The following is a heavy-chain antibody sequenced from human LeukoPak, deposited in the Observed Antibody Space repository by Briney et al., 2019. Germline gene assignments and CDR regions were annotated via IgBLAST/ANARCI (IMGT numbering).Heavy chain of an antibody. CDR1: GFTFSSYW. Sequence: PGGSLRLSCAASGFTFSSYWMSWVRQAPGKGLEWMANIKQDGSEKYTISRDNAKNSLYLQMNSLRAEDTAVYYCVRDRYDILTGYNDAFDIWGQGTMVTVSS. J-gene: IGHJ3*02. CDR3: VRDRYDILTGYNDAFDI. D-gene: IGHD3-9*01. V-gene: IGHV3-7*01. CDR2: IKQDGSEK.